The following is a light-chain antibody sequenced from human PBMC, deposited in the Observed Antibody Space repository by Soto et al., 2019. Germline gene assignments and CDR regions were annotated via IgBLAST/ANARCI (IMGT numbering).Light chain of an antibody. Sequence: AIQLTQSPSSLSASVGDRVTITCRASQAIRGALAWYQQKPGKAPKLLIYDVSSLESGVPSRFSGSGSGTDFTLTISSLQPEDFATYYCQQFNTYPITFGQGTRLEIK. V-gene: IGKV1-13*02. J-gene: IGKJ5*01. CDR1: QAIRGA. CDR3: QQFNTYPIT. CDR2: DVS.